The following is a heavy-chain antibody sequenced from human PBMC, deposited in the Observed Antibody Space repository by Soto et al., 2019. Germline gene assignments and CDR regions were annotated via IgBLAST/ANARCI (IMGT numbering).Heavy chain of an antibody. CDR3: ARDVVRIASAGTDY. CDR2: ISYDGSNK. CDR1: GFTFSSYA. D-gene: IGHD6-13*01. Sequence: GSLRLSCAASGFTFSSYAMHWVRQAPGKGLEWVAVISYDGSNKYYADSVKGRFTISRDNSKNTLYLQMNRLRAEDTAVYYCARDVVRIASAGTDYWGQGTLVTVSS. J-gene: IGHJ4*02. V-gene: IGHV3-30*04.